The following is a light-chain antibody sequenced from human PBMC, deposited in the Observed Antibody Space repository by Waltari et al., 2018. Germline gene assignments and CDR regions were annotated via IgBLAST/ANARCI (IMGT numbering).Light chain of an antibody. J-gene: IGKJ1*01. CDR3: QQYNAWPRT. V-gene: IGKV3-15*01. CDR2: GAS. Sequence: EIVMTQSPATLSVSPGERATLSCRASQSVSSSLAWAQEKPGPAPRLLIYGASTMATGIPGRISGSGSGAEFTLTISSLQSEDSAVYYCQQYNAWPRTFGQGTKLEVK. CDR1: QSVSSS.